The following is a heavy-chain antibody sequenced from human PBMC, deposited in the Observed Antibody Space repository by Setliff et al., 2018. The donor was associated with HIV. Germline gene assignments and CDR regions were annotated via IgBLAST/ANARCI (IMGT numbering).Heavy chain of an antibody. CDR1: GFTFNSYW. CDR3: ARDPSRYDSSWYGYFDL. J-gene: IGHJ2*01. Sequence: GESLKISCAASGFTFNSYWMHWVRQAPGKGLEWVSAISGSGDSTYYADSVKGRLTISRDNAKNSLYLQMNSLRAEDTAVYYCARDPSRYDSSWYGYFDLWGRGTLVTVSS. CDR2: ISGSGDST. V-gene: IGHV3-23*01. D-gene: IGHD6-13*01.